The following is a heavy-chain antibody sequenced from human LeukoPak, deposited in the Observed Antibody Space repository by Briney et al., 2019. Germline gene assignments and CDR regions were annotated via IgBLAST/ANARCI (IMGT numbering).Heavy chain of an antibody. CDR2: ISYDGSNK. D-gene: IGHD3-22*01. Sequence: GGPLRLSCAASGFTFSSYAMHWVRQAPGKGLEWVAVISYDGSNKYYADSVKGRFTISRDNSKNTLYLQMNSLRAEDTAVYYCARGAYYYDSSGYFDYWGQGTLVTVSS. J-gene: IGHJ4*02. V-gene: IGHV3-30-3*01. CDR3: ARGAYYYDSSGYFDY. CDR1: GFTFSSYA.